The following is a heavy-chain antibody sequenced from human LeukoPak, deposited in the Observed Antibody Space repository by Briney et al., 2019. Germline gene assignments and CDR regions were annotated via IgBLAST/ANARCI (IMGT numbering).Heavy chain of an antibody. CDR1: AFTFSSYG. Sequence: PGGSLRLSCAASAFTFSSYGMNWVRQAPGKGLEWVSSISSSGTYIYYADSLEGRFTISRDNAKNSLYLQMNSLRVEDTAVYYCARGSGVQVWSSLDYWGQGTLVTVSS. J-gene: IGHJ4*02. V-gene: IGHV3-21*01. D-gene: IGHD5-18*01. CDR2: ISSSGTYI. CDR3: ARGSGVQVWSSLDY.